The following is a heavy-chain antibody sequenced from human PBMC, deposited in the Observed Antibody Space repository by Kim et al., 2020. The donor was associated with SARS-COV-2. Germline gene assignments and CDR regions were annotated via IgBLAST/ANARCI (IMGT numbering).Heavy chain of an antibody. CDR1: GFTFSGSA. J-gene: IGHJ4*02. CDR2: IRSKANSYAT. D-gene: IGHD6-13*01. CDR3: TFIAAAGTSFNC. V-gene: IGHV3-73*01. Sequence: GGSLRLSCAASGFTFSGSAMHWVRQASGKGLEWVGRIRSKANSYATAYAASVKGRFTISRDDSKNTAYLQMNSLETDDTAVYFCTFIAAAGTSFNCWGQGTLVTVSS.